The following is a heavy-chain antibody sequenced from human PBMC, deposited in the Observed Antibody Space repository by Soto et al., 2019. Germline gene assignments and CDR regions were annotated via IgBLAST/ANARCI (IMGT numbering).Heavy chain of an antibody. V-gene: IGHV1-18*01. CDR3: ARVQSVYDFAY. J-gene: IGHJ4*02. Sequence: QVQLVQSGAEVKKPGASVKVSCKASGYTFTSYCITWGRQAPGKGLEWMGWISAYNGNTHYAQKLQGRVTMTTDTSTSTAYMELRRLRSDDTAVYYCARVQSVYDFAYWGQGTLVTVSS. CDR2: ISAYNGNT. CDR1: GYTFTSYC. D-gene: IGHD5-12*01.